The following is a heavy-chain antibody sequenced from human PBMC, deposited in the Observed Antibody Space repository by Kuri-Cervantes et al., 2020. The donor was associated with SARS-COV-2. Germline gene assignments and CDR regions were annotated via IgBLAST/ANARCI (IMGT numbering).Heavy chain of an antibody. J-gene: IGHJ4*02. Sequence: GESLKISCEASGFIFSRYGMHWVRQAPGKGLEWVAAIGYDGSRKHYSDSLKGRFTISRDNSQNTVYLQMSTLRDGDTAVYYCAKEGSSGWYGGDWGQGALVTVSS. D-gene: IGHD6-19*01. V-gene: IGHV3-30*18. CDR3: AKEGSSGWYGGD. CDR1: GFIFSRYG. CDR2: IGYDGSRK.